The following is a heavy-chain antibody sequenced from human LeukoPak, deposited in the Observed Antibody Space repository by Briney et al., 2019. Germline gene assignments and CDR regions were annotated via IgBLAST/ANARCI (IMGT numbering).Heavy chain of an antibody. J-gene: IGHJ4*02. D-gene: IGHD3-3*01. CDR2: ISAYNGNT. V-gene: IGHV1-18*01. Sequence: ASVKVSCKASGYTFTSYGISWVRQAPGQGLEWMGWISAYNGNTNYAQKLQGRVTMITDTSTSTAYMELRSLRSDDTAVYYCARQRYYDFWSGFPGLDYWGQGTLVTVSS. CDR1: GYTFTSYG. CDR3: ARQRYYDFWSGFPGLDY.